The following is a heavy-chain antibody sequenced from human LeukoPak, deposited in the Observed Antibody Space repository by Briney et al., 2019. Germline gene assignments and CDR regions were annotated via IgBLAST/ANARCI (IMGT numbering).Heavy chain of an antibody. V-gene: IGHV1-18*01. CDR2: ISAYNGNT. CDR3: ARQYSSSPNWFDP. D-gene: IGHD6-6*01. CDR1: GFTFTSYG. J-gene: IGHJ5*02. Sequence: KVSCKASGFTFTSYGISWVRQAPGQGLEGMGWISAYNGNTNYAQKLQGRVTMTTDTSTSTAYMELRSLRSDDTAVYYCARQYSSSPNWFDPWGQGTLVTVSS.